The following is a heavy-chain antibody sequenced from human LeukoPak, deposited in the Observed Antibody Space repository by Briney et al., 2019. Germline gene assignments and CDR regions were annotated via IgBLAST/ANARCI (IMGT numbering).Heavy chain of an antibody. CDR1: GFTFSSYA. Sequence: GGSLRLSCVASGFTFSSYAMSWVRQAPGKGLEWVSGISGSGGGTYYADSVKGRFTISRDNSKNTLYLKMNSLRAEDTAVYYCAKDRSSGWYDYWGQGTLVIVSS. D-gene: IGHD6-19*01. CDR3: AKDRSSGWYDY. CDR2: ISGSGGGT. J-gene: IGHJ4*02. V-gene: IGHV3-23*01.